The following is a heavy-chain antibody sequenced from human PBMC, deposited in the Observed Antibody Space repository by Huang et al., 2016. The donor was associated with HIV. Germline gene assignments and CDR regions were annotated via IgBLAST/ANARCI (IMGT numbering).Heavy chain of an antibody. CDR2: INSDGSST. D-gene: IGHD3-22*01. CDR1: GFIISSYG. CDR3: ARDPRIQSWLNFFDY. V-gene: IGHV3-74*01. J-gene: IGHJ4*02. Sequence: GLVQPGGSLRLSCAASGFIISSYGMHWVRQAPGKGLVWVSRINSDGSSTSYADSVKGRFTISRDNAKNTLYLQMNSLRAEDTAVYYCARDPRIQSWLNFFDYWGQGTLVSVSS.